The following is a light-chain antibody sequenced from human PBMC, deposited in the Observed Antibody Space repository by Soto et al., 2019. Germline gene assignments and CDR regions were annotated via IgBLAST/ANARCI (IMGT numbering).Light chain of an antibody. CDR1: SSDVGTYNL. CDR2: EGS. CDR3: CSYAGSSTYV. J-gene: IGLJ1*01. Sequence: QSVLTQPASVSGSPGQSITISCTGTSSDVGTYNLVSWYQHHPGKAPKLMIYEGSKRPSGVSNRFSGPKSGNTASLTISGLQAEDEADYYCCSYAGSSTYVFGTGTKLTVL. V-gene: IGLV2-23*01.